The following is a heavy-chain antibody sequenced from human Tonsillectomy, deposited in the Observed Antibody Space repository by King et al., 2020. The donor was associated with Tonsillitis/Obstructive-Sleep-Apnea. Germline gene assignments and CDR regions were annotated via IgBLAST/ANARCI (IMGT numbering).Heavy chain of an antibody. CDR1: GFSLSTSGVG. J-gene: IGHJ4*02. CDR3: AHIYDYCSGSYRQPPFDY. Sequence: VTLKESGPTLVKPTQTLTLTCNFSGFSLSTSGVGVGWIRQPPGKALEWLALIYWDDNKRYCPSLKSRLTITKDTSKNQVVLTMTNMDPVDTATYYCAHIYDYCSGSYRQPPFDYWGQGTLVTVSS. CDR2: IYWDDNK. D-gene: IGHD3-16*02. V-gene: IGHV2-5*09.